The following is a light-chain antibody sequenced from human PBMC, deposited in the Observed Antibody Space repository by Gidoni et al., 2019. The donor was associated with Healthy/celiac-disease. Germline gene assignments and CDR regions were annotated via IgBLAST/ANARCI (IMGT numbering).Light chain of an antibody. V-gene: IGLV2-14*03. CDR1: SSDVGGYNY. J-gene: IGLJ3*02. CDR2: YVS. Sequence: QSALTQPASVSGSPGQSITISCTGTSSDVGGYNYVSWYQQQPGKAPKLMIYYVSNRPSGVSNRFSGSKSGNTASLTISGLQAEDEADYYCSSYTSSITLERVFGGGTKLTVL. CDR3: SSYTSSITLERV.